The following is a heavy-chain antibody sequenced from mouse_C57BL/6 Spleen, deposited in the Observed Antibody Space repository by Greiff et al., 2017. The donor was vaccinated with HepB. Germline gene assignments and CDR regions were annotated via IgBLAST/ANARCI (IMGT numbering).Heavy chain of an antibody. Sequence: QVQLKESGPGLVQPSQSLSITCTVSGFSLTSYGVHWVRQPPGKGLEWLGVIWSGGSTDYNAAFISRLSISKDNTKSQVFFKMNSLQADDTAIYYCAKNDVYGSSYRAMDYWGQGTSVTVSS. J-gene: IGHJ4*01. CDR2: IWSGGST. V-gene: IGHV2-4*01. CDR3: AKNDVYGSSYRAMDY. CDR1: GFSLTSYG. D-gene: IGHD1-1*01.